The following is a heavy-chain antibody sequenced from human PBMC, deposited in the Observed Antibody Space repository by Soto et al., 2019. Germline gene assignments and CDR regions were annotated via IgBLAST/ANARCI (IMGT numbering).Heavy chain of an antibody. V-gene: IGHV4-31*03. D-gene: IGHD1-1*01. J-gene: IGHJ4*02. CDR1: GGSISSGGYY. CDR3: ARVRGSLTGTLFDY. Sequence: PSETLSLTCTVSGGSISSGGYYWSWIRQHPGKGLEWIGYIYYSGSTYYNPSLKSRVTISVDTSKNQFSLKLGSVTAADTAVYYCARVRGSLTGTLFDYWGQGTLVTVSS. CDR2: IYYSGST.